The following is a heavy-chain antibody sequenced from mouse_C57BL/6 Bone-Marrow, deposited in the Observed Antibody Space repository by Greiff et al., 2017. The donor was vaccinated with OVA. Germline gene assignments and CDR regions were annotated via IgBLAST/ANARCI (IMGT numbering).Heavy chain of an antibody. J-gene: IGHJ3*01. V-gene: IGHV5-6*01. CDR3: AGHRRGQLSLGAWFAY. CDR1: GFTFSSYG. Sequence: EVKLVESGGDLVKPGGSLKLSCAASGFTFSSYGMSWVRQTPDKRLEWVATISSGGSYTYYPDSVKGRFTISRDNAKNTLYLQMSSLKSEDTAMYYCAGHRRGQLSLGAWFAYWGQGTLVTVSA. D-gene: IGHD3-2*02. CDR2: ISSGGSYT.